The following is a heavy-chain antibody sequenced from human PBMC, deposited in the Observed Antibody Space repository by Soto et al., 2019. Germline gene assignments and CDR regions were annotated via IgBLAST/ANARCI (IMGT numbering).Heavy chain of an antibody. D-gene: IGHD3-16*02. CDR2: INHSGST. CDR3: AKLKSSFDY. J-gene: IGHJ4*02. V-gene: IGHV4-34*01. CDR1: GGSFSGYY. Sequence: SETLSLTCAVYGGSFSGYYWTWIRQPPGTGLEWIGEINHSGSTNYNPSLKSRVTISVDTSKNQFSLKLTSVTAADTAVYYCAKLKSSFDYWGQGTLVTVSS.